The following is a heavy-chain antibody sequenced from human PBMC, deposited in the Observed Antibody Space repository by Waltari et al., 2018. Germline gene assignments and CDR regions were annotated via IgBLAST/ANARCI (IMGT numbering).Heavy chain of an antibody. CDR1: GFTFSSYS. CDR2: ISSSSSTI. V-gene: IGHV3-48*04. Sequence: EVQLVESGGGLVQPGGSLRLSCAASGFTFSSYSMNWVRQAPGKGLGWVSYISSSSSTIYYADSGKGRLTISRDNAKNSLYLQMNSLRAEDTAVYYCAREIGIGAFDIWGQGTMVTVSS. J-gene: IGHJ3*02. CDR3: AREIGIGAFDI. D-gene: IGHD1-26*01.